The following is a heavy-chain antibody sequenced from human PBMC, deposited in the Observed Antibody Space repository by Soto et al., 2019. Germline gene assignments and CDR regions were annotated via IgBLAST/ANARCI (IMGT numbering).Heavy chain of an antibody. CDR2: ISYDGSNK. V-gene: IGHV3-30*03. CDR3: ARPGQIGGDYYYYGMDV. Sequence: QVPLVESGGGVVQPGRSLRLSCAASGFTFSSYGMHWVRQAPGKGLEWVAVISYDGSNKYYADSVKGRFTISRDNSKNTLYLQMNSLRAEDTAVYYCARPGQIGGDYYYYGMDVWGQGTTVTVSS. D-gene: IGHD3-16*01. CDR1: GFTFSSYG. J-gene: IGHJ6*02.